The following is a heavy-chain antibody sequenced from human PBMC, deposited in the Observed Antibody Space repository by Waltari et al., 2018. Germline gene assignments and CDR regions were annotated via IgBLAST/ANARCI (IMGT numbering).Heavy chain of an antibody. CDR3: ARGRLGNLDY. CDR2: INHSGST. Sequence: QVQLQQWGAGLLKPSETLSLTCAVYGGSFSGYYWSWIRQPPGKGLEWIGEINHSGSTNYNPSLKSRVTISVDTSKNQFSLKLSSVTAADTAVYYCARGRLGNLDYWGQGTLVTVSS. J-gene: IGHJ4*02. V-gene: IGHV4-34*01. D-gene: IGHD1-26*01. CDR1: GGSFSGYY.